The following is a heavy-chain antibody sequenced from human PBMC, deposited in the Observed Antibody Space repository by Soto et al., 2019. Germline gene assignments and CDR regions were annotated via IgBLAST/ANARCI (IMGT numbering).Heavy chain of an antibody. J-gene: IGHJ5*02. V-gene: IGHV5-10-1*01. CDR1: GFSFTNYW. Sequence: GESLKISCKGSGFSFTNYWISWVRQRPGKGLEWMGNIDPVDSYANYSPSFQGHVTFSVDTSTSTAYLQWSSLKASDTAMYFCARIESIARNWFDPWGQGTLVTVSS. D-gene: IGHD6-13*01. CDR2: IDPVDSYA. CDR3: ARIESIARNWFDP.